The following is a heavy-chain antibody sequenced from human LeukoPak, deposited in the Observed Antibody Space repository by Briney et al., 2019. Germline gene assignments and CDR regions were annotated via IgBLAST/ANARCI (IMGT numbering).Heavy chain of an antibody. J-gene: IGHJ4*02. CDR3: AKDLRPDGLYDFDS. D-gene: IGHD5/OR15-5a*01. Sequence: GGSLGLSCAASGFTFSTYAMNWVRQAPGRGLEWVSVIAGNSITIRYADSVKGRFTISRDNSKNTVFLQMNSLKVEDTALYYCAKDLRPDGLYDFDSWGQGTLVTVSS. CDR2: IAGNSITI. CDR1: GFTFSTYA. V-gene: IGHV3-23*01.